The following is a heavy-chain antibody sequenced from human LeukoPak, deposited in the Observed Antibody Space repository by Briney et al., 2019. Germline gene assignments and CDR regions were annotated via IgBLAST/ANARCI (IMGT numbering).Heavy chain of an antibody. J-gene: IGHJ4*02. Sequence: SETLSLTCAVYGGSFSGYYWSWIRQPPGKGLEWIGEINHSGSTNYNPSLKSRVTISVDTSKNQFSLKLSSVTAADTAVYYCARAPIPNSAMGVYYFDYRGQGTLVTVSS. D-gene: IGHD2-21*01. CDR1: GGSFSGYY. CDR3: ARAPIPNSAMGVYYFDY. V-gene: IGHV4-34*01. CDR2: INHSGST.